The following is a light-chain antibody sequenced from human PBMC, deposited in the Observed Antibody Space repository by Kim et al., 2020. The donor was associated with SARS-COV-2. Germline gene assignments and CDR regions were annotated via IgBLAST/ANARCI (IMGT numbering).Light chain of an antibody. CDR1: NRDICGYNY. J-gene: IGLJ2*01. V-gene: IGLV2-8*01. CDR2: EVS. CDR3: CSYAGSNIMV. Sequence: QSALTQPPSASGSPGQSVTISCTGTNRDICGYNYVSWYQQYPGKAPNLMIYEVSKRPSGVPDRFSGSKSGNTASLTVSGLQAEDGANYYCCSYAGSNIMVFGGGTQLTVL.